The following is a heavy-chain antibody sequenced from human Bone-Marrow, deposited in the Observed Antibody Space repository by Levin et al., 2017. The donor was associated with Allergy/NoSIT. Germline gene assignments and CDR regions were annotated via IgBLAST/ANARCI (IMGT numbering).Heavy chain of an antibody. CDR1: GYSFRNFD. J-gene: IGHJ5*02. Sequence: ASVKVSCTASGYSFRNFDINWVRQATGQGPEWMGCLNPANGNTDFAPKFQGRVTMTVNTRISTAYMELTGLTSEDTAVYYCARAGSDWNHYNWFGPWGQGTLVTVSS. V-gene: IGHV1-8*01. CDR3: ARAGSDWNHYNWFGP. D-gene: IGHD1-1*01. CDR2: LNPANGNT.